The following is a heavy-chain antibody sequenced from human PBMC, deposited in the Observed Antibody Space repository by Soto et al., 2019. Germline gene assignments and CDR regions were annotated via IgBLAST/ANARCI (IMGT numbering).Heavy chain of an antibody. CDR2: IDPSDSQT. CDR1: GYSFAGYW. CDR3: ARQIYDSDTGPNFQYYFDS. V-gene: IGHV5-10-1*01. Sequence: GESLKISCKGSGYSFAGYWITWVRQKPVKGLEWMGRIDPSDSQTYYSPSFRGHVTISVTKSITTVFLQWSSLRASDTAMYYCARQIYDSDTGPNFQYYFDSWGQGTPVTVSS. D-gene: IGHD3-22*01. J-gene: IGHJ4*02.